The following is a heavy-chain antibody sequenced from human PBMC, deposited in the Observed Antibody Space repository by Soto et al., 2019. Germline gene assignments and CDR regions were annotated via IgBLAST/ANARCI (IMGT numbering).Heavy chain of an antibody. CDR3: ARARTGDFDY. CDR2: INPSAGST. V-gene: IGHV1-46*01. Sequence: GASVKVSCKASGYTFTSYYMHWVRQAPGQGLEWMGIINPSAGSTNYAQKFQGRVTMTRDTSTSTVYMELSSLRSEDTALYYCARARTGDFDYCGQRTLVTVSS. CDR1: GYTFTSYY. D-gene: IGHD7-27*01. J-gene: IGHJ4*02.